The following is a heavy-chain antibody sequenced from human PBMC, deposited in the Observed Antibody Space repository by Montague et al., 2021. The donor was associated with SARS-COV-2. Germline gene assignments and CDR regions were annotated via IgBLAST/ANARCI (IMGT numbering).Heavy chain of an antibody. D-gene: IGHD4-17*01. V-gene: IGHV6-1*01. CDR3: ARDGDYGGTWYSFLQN. CDR1: GDSVSSDTAA. Sequence: CAISGDSVSSDTAAWHWIRQSPSIGLEWLGRTFYRSQWHTDSAASVRSRISFSGDISKNQFSLHLNSVTPEDTAIYYCARDGDYGGTWYSFLQNWGQGTLVIGSS. CDR2: TFYRSQWHT. J-gene: IGHJ1*01.